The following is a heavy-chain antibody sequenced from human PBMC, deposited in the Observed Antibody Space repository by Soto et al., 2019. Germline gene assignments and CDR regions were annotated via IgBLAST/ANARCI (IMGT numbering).Heavy chain of an antibody. D-gene: IGHD1-1*01. CDR3: SRGPCGIVCTELEHS. CDR1: GYTFTSSD. CDR2: MSPNSGDT. Sequence: QVQLVQSGAEVKKPGASVKVSCKASGYTFTSSDINWVRQATGQGLEWIGWMSPNSGDTGYAQKFQGRVTMTRDTSISSAYRELRSLKSYDTAVYYCSRGPCGIVCTELEHSWGQGYLCTVSS. J-gene: IGHJ4*02. V-gene: IGHV1-8*01.